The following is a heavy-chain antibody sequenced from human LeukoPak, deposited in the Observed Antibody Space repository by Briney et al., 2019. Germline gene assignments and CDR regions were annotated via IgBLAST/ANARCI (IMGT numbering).Heavy chain of an antibody. CDR1: GYTFTSYA. J-gene: IGHJ4*02. CDR2: INTNTGNP. Sequence: ASVKVSCKASGYTFTSYAMNWVRQAPGQGLEWMGWINTNTGNPTYAQGFTGRFVFSLDTSVSTAYLQISSLKAEDTAVYYCARDLSVGSKPDLGFDYWGQGTLVTVSS. CDR3: ARDLSVGSKPDLGFDY. V-gene: IGHV7-4-1*02. D-gene: IGHD1-26*01.